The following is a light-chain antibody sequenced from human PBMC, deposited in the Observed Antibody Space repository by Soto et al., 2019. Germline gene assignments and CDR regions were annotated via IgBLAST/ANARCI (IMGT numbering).Light chain of an antibody. J-gene: IGKJ5*01. Sequence: EILLTQSPCTLALSPGERATLSCRASQSVNSRLAWYQHNPGQAPRLLISGASSRATGIPDRFSGSGSATDFTLTISRLEPEDFAMYYCQHYGRSPTTFGQGTRLEIK. CDR3: QHYGRSPTT. CDR1: QSVNSR. V-gene: IGKV3-20*01. CDR2: GAS.